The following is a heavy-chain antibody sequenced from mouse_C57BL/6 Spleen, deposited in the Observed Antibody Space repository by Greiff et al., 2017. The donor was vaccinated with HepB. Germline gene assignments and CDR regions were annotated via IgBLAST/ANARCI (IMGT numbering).Heavy chain of an antibody. J-gene: IGHJ3*01. CDR2: IYPGDGDT. D-gene: IGHD1-1*01. CDR3: AEGDYYGTPFAY. Sequence: VKLMESGPELVKPGASVKISCKASGYAFSSSWMNWVKQRPGKGLEWIGRIYPGDGDTNYNGKFKGKATLTADKSSSTAYMQLSSLTSEDSAVYFCAEGDYYGTPFAYRGQGTLVTVSA. V-gene: IGHV1-82*01. CDR1: GYAFSSSW.